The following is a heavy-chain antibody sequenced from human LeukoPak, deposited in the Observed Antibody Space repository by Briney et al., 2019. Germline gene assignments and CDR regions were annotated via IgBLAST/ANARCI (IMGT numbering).Heavy chain of an antibody. J-gene: IGHJ3*02. Sequence: SETLSLTCAVYGGSFSGYYRSWIRQPPGKGLEWIGEINHSGSTNYNPSLKSRVTISVDTSKNQFSLKLSSVTAADTAVYYCAITPLLRYFDWLPTTPLQRYDIWGQGTMVTVSS. CDR3: AITPLLRYFDWLPTTPLQRYDI. CDR1: GGSFSGYY. CDR2: INHSGST. D-gene: IGHD3-9*01. V-gene: IGHV4-34*01.